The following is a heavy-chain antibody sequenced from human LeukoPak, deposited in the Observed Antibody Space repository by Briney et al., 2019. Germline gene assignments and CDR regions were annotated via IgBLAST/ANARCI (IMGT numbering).Heavy chain of an antibody. Sequence: SETLSLTCTVSGGSISSGGYYWSWIRQHPGKGLEWIGYIYYSGSTYYNPSLKSRVTISVDTSKNQFSLKLSSVTAADTAVYYCARGEYSGYDGYGMDVWGKGTTVTVSS. J-gene: IGHJ6*04. V-gene: IGHV4-31*03. CDR1: GGSISSGGYY. CDR2: IYYSGST. D-gene: IGHD5-12*01. CDR3: ARGEYSGYDGYGMDV.